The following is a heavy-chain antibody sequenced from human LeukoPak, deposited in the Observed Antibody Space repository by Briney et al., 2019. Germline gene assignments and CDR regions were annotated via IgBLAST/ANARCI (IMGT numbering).Heavy chain of an antibody. CDR2: IYPGDSDT. D-gene: IGHD3-10*01. CDR1: GYSFTSYW. Sequence: GESLKISCKGSGYSFTSYWISWVRLMPGKGLEWMGIIYPGDSDTRYSPSFQGQVTISADKSISTAYLQWSSLKASDTAMYYCARRYYGSGSYYNWFDPWGQGTLVTVSS. V-gene: IGHV5-51*01. CDR3: ARRYYGSGSYYNWFDP. J-gene: IGHJ5*02.